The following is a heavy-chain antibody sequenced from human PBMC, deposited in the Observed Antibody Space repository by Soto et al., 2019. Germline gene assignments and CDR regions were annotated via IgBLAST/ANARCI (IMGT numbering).Heavy chain of an antibody. J-gene: IGHJ6*02. D-gene: IGHD1-1*01. CDR3: AKDLYNYSYYYGMDV. CDR1: GFTFSSYA. Sequence: PGGSLRLSCAASGFTFSSYATSWVRQAPGKGLEWVSAISGSGGSTYYADSVKGRFTISRDNSKNTLYLQMNRLRAEDTAVYYCAKDLYNYSYYYGMDVWGQGTTVTVSS. CDR2: ISGSGGST. V-gene: IGHV3-23*01.